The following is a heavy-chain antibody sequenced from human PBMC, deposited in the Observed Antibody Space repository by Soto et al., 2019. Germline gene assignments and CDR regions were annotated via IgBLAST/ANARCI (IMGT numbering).Heavy chain of an antibody. CDR2: IVPMLGTP. V-gene: IGHV1-69*01. Sequence: QVQLVQSGAEVKEPGSSVRVPCKASGGTFDNFIMNWVRQTPGRGLEWMGGIVPMLGTPTYAEKFKGRVTISATGSTSTMYMEVTSLRSEDTAIYYCARNGTYSSSLSQYSGMDVWGQGTTVTVSS. J-gene: IGHJ6*02. D-gene: IGHD1-26*01. CDR3: ARNGTYSSSLSQYSGMDV. CDR1: GGTFDNFI.